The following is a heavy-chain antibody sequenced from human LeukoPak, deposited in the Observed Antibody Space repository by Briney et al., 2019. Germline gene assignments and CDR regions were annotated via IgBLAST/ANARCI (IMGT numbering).Heavy chain of an antibody. Sequence: PSETLSLTCTVSGGSISSYYWSWIRQPPGKGLEWIGYIYYSGSTNYNPSLKSRVTISVDTSKNQFSLKLSSVTAADTAAYYCARSGSWAFDYWGQGTLVTVSS. CDR3: ARSGSWAFDY. CDR2: IYYSGST. J-gene: IGHJ4*02. CDR1: GGSISSYY. D-gene: IGHD1-26*01. V-gene: IGHV4-59*12.